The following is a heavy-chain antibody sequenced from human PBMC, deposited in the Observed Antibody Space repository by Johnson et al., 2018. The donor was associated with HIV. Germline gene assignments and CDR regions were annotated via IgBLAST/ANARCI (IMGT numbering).Heavy chain of an antibody. V-gene: IGHV3-43D*03. CDR3: ASSLHYYDSSGYRGAFDI. J-gene: IGHJ3*02. CDR1: GFTFSGSA. Sequence: VQLVESGGGLVQPGGSLRLSCAASGFTFSGSAMHWVRQAPGKGLEWVSLISWDGGSTYYADSVKGRFTISRDNSKNSLYLQMNSLRAEDTALYYCASSLHYYDSSGYRGAFDIWGQGTMVTVSS. CDR2: ISWDGGST. D-gene: IGHD3-22*01.